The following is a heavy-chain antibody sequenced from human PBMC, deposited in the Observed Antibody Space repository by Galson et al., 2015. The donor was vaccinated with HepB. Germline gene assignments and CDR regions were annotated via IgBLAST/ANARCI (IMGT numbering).Heavy chain of an antibody. J-gene: IGHJ4*02. V-gene: IGHV3-21*01. Sequence: LRLSCAASGFTFSSNSMNWVRQAPGKGLVWVSSISSSSSYIYYADSVKGRFTISRDNAKNSLYLQMNSLRAEDTAVYYCARSLNYDFWSGYYNPSSAPGFAYWGQGTLVTVSS. CDR3: ARSLNYDFWSGYYNPSSAPGFAY. D-gene: IGHD3-3*01. CDR2: ISSSSSYI. CDR1: GFTFSSNS.